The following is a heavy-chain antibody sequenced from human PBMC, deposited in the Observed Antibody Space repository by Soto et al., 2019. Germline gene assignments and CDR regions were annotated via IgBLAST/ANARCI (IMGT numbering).Heavy chain of an antibody. CDR2: IYYSGST. CDR3: ARLVGYPVTTFYFDY. Sequence: PSETLSLTCTVSGGSISSYYWSWIRQPPGKGLEWIGYIYYSGSTNYNPSLKSRVTISVDTSKNQFSLKLSSVTAADTAVYYCARLVGYPVTTFYFDYWGQGTLVTVSS. CDR1: GGSISSYY. V-gene: IGHV4-59*01. D-gene: IGHD4-17*01. J-gene: IGHJ4*02.